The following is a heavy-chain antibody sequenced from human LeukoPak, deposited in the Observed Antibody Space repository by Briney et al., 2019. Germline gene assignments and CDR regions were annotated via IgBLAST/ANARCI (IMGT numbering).Heavy chain of an antibody. CDR1: GFTFSSYA. CDR3: AKEGTYYYDGGGYYSAPLGF. J-gene: IGHJ4*02. V-gene: IGHV3-23*01. D-gene: IGHD3-22*01. CDR2: ISGSGGST. Sequence: GSLRLSCAASGFTFSSYAMSWVRQAPGKVLEWVSTISGSGGSTYYADSVKGRFTISRANSKNTLYLQMHSLRAEDTAVYYCAKEGTYYYDGGGYYSAPLGFWGQGTLVTVSS.